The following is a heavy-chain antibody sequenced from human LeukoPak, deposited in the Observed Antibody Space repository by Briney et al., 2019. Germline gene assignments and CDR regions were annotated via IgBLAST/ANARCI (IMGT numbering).Heavy chain of an antibody. Sequence: GGSLRLSCVASGFTFSTHGMAWVRQPPGKGVEWISAITGNGDDTYYADSVKGRFTISRDNSKNTLYLQMNSLRAEDTAVYYCAKGFDHWGQGTLVTVSS. J-gene: IGHJ4*02. CDR3: AKGFDH. V-gene: IGHV3-23*01. CDR1: GFTFSTHG. CDR2: ITGNGDDT.